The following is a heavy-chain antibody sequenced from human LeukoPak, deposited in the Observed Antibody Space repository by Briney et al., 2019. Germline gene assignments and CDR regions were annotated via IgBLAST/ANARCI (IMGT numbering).Heavy chain of an antibody. D-gene: IGHD1-26*01. CDR2: ISGGSEYT. V-gene: IGHV3-23*01. CDR3: AKGWTAVGS. Sequence: GGSLRLSCVASGFTFSIYAMTWVRQAPGKGLEWVSGISGGSEYTYYADSVKGRFTISRDNSKNTLYTEMNNLRGADTAVYYCAKGWTAVGSWGQGTRVAVSS. CDR1: GFTFSIYA. J-gene: IGHJ5*02.